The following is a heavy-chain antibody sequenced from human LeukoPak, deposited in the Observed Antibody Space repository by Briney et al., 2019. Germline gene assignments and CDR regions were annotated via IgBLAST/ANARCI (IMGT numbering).Heavy chain of an antibody. D-gene: IGHD6-13*01. CDR1: GDSISSSSCY. Sequence: PSETLSLTCTVSGDSISSSSCYWAWIRQPPGKGREWIGSVYYSGSTYYNPSLNGRVTISVDTSKNQFSLKLSSVTAADTAVCYCARLYSSSWHFDYWGQGTLVTVSS. CDR2: VYYSGST. J-gene: IGHJ4*02. CDR3: ARLYSSSWHFDY. V-gene: IGHV4-39*07.